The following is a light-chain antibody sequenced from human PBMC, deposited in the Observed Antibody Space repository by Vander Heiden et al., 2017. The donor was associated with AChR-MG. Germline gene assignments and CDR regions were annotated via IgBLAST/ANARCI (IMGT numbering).Light chain of an antibody. CDR3: SSYTSSSTDYV. CDR1: SSDVGGYNY. Sequence: QSALTQPASVSWSPGPSITISCTGTSSDVGGYNYVSWYQQHPGKAPKLMIYDVSKRPSGVSNRFSGSKSGNTASLTISGLQAEDEADYYCSSYTSSSTDYVFGTGTKVTVL. J-gene: IGLJ1*01. CDR2: DVS. V-gene: IGLV2-14*01.